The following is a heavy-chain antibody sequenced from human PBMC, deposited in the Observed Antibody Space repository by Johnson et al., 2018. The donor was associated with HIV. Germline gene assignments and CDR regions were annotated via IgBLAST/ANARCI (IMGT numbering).Heavy chain of an antibody. CDR1: GFTFDDYG. J-gene: IGHJ3*02. D-gene: IGHD6-13*01. CDR3: AKPGGSSWYFDAFDI. V-gene: IGHV3-30*18. Sequence: QVQLVESGGGVVQPGRSLRLSCAAFGFTFDDYGMSWVRQVPGKGLEWVAVISYDGSTKYYSDSVKGRFTVSRDNSKNTLYLQLNSLRVEDTAVYYCAKPGGSSWYFDAFDIWGQGTMVTVSS. CDR2: ISYDGSTK.